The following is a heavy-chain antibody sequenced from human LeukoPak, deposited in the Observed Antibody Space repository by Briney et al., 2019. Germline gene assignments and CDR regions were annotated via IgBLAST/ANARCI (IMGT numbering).Heavy chain of an antibody. CDR3: ARGRLLMWFDP. Sequence: SETLSLTCAVYGGSFSGYSWSWIRQRPGKGLEWIGEINHSGSTNYNPSLKSRVTISVDTSKKQFSLKLSSVTAADTAVYYCARGRLLMWFDPWGQGTLVTVSS. V-gene: IGHV4-34*01. CDR1: GGSFSGYS. J-gene: IGHJ5*02. D-gene: IGHD3-16*01. CDR2: INHSGST.